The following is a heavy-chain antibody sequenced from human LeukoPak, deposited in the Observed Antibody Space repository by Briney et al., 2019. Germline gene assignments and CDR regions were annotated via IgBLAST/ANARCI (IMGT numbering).Heavy chain of an antibody. V-gene: IGHV4-34*01. CDR1: GGSLSGYY. Sequence: PSETLSLTCAVYGGSLSGYYWSWIRQPPGKGLEWIGEINHSGSTNYNPSLKSRVTISVDTSKNQFSLKLSSVTAADTAVYYCALEGYYYDSSGYYFLGDYWGQGTLVTVSS. J-gene: IGHJ4*02. CDR3: ALEGYYYDSSGYYFLGDY. CDR2: INHSGST. D-gene: IGHD3-22*01.